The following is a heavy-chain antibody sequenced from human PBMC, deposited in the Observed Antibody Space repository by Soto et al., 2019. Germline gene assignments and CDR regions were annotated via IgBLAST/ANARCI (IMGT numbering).Heavy chain of an antibody. Sequence: EVQLVESGGGLVQPGGSLRLSCVASGFDFNRYSMNWVRQAPGKGLEWISYINSGSTSVFYADSVRGRFTISRDNAKNSLYLQMNTLRAEDTAVYYCTSSTSPDAYWGQGTLVTVSS. CDR1: GFDFNRYS. V-gene: IGHV3-48*04. J-gene: IGHJ4*02. CDR2: INSGSTSV. D-gene: IGHD2-2*01. CDR3: TSSTSPDAY.